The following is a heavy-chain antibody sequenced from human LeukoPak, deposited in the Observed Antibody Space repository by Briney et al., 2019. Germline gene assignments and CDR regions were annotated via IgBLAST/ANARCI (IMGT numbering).Heavy chain of an antibody. CDR1: GFTFSSYW. CDR3: ARDEYYGSGSYYTPRDYYYGMDV. CDR2: IWYDGSNK. V-gene: IGHV3-33*08. J-gene: IGHJ6*02. Sequence: GGSLRLSCAASGFTFSSYWMHWVRQAPGKGLEWVAVIWYDGSNKYYADSVKGRFTISRDNSKNTLYLQMNSLRAEDTAVYYCARDEYYGSGSYYTPRDYYYGMDVWGQGTTVTVSS. D-gene: IGHD3-10*01.